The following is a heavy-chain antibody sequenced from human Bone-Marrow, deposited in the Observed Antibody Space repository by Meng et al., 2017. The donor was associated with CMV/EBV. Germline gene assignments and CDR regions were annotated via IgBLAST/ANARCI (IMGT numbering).Heavy chain of an antibody. CDR2: IYPGDSDT. D-gene: IGHD3-9*01. Sequence: KVSCKGSGYSFTSYWIGWVRQMPGKGLEWMGIIYPGDSDTRYSPSFQGQVTISADKSISTAYLQWSSLKASDTAMYYCARRLGGSYYDILTGYYNAHAFDIWGQGTMVT. V-gene: IGHV5-51*01. J-gene: IGHJ3*02. CDR1: GYSFTSYW. CDR3: ARRLGGSYYDILTGYYNAHAFDI.